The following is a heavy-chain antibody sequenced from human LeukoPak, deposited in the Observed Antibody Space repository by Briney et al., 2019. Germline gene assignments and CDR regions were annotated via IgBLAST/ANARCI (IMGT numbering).Heavy chain of an antibody. CDR3: ARDIVVVTAIGGADY. J-gene: IGHJ4*02. Sequence: ASVKVSCKASGYTFTSYGISWVRQAPGRGLEWMGWISAYSNNTNYAQKFQGRVTMTTDTSTSTAYMELRSLTSDDTGVYYCARDIVVVTAIGGADYWGQGTLVTVSS. CDR1: GYTFTSYG. D-gene: IGHD2-21*02. V-gene: IGHV1-18*01. CDR2: ISAYSNNT.